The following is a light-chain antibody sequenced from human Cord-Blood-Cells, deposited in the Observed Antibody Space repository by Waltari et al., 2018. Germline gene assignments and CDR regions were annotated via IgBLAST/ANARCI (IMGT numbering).Light chain of an antibody. CDR2: DAS. V-gene: IGKV3-11*01. J-gene: IGKJ5*01. CDR3: QQRSNWPPEIT. Sequence: EIVLTQSPATLSLSPGESATLSCRASQSVSSYLAWYQPKPGQAPRLLIYDASNRATGIPARFSGSGSGTDFTLTISSLEPEDFAVYYCQQRSNWPPEITFGQGTRLEIK. CDR1: QSVSSY.